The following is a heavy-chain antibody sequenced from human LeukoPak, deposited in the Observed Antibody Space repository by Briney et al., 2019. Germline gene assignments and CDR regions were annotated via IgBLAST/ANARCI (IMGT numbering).Heavy chain of an antibody. V-gene: IGHV3-30*02. D-gene: IGHD6-6*01. CDR1: GFTFSSYG. Sequence: GGSLRLSCAASGFTFSSYGMHWVRQAPGKGLEWVAFIRYDGSNKYYADSVKGRFTISRDNSKNTLYLQMNSLRAEDTAVYYCAKGPYSTSSLHEYYYYYYDMDVWGQGTTVTVSS. J-gene: IGHJ6*02. CDR3: AKGPYSTSSLHEYYYYYYDMDV. CDR2: IRYDGSNK.